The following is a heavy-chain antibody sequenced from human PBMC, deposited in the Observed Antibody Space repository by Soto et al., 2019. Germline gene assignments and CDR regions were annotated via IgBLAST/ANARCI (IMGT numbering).Heavy chain of an antibody. CDR1: GFTFSSYA. Sequence: PGGSLRLSCAASGFTFSSYAMSWVRQAPGKGLEWVSSISGSGGTTNYADSVKGRFTISRDNSKNTLYLQMNSLRADDTAVYYCAEGRQLFDFWSLDYWGQGTLVTVSS. V-gene: IGHV3-23*01. J-gene: IGHJ4*02. CDR2: ISGSGGTT. CDR3: AEGRQLFDFWSLDY. D-gene: IGHD3-3*01.